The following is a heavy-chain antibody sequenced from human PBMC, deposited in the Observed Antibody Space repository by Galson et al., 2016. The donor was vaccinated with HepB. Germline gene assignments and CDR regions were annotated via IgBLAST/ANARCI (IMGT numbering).Heavy chain of an antibody. V-gene: IGHV3-30*04. CDR1: GFTFNSNA. D-gene: IGHD6-6*01. CDR2: ISYDGSNK. CDR3: AGPSSPSWAFDY. J-gene: IGHJ4*02. Sequence: SLRLSCAASGFTFNSNAFHWVRQAPDKGLEWVALISYDGSNKYYADSVQGRFTISRDNSKNTLYLQMNSLRAEDTAVYYCAGPSSPSWAFDYWGQGTLVTVSS.